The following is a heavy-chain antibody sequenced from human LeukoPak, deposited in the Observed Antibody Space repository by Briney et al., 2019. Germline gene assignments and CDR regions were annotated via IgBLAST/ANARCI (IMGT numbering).Heavy chain of an antibody. CDR3: ARARYSGYDGAFDI. V-gene: IGHV4-39*01. J-gene: IGHJ3*02. D-gene: IGHD5-12*01. CDR1: GGSISSSSYY. CDR2: IYYSGST. Sequence: PSETLSLTCTVSGGSISSSSYYWGWIRQPPGKGLEWIGSIYYSGSTYYNPSLKSRVTISVDTSKNQFSLKLSSVTAADTAVYYCARARYSGYDGAFDIWGQGTMVTVSS.